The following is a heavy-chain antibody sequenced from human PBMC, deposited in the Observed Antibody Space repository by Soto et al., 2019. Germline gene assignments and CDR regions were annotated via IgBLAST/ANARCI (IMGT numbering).Heavy chain of an antibody. CDR2: FDPEDGET. V-gene: IGHV1-24*01. Sequence: ASVKVSCKVSGYTLTELSMHWVRQAPGKGLEWMGGFDPEDGETIYAQKFQGRVTMTEDTSTDTAYMELSSLRSEDTAVYYCAFLGSYRTQPVNYYFDYWGQGTLVTVSS. CDR3: AFLGSYRTQPVNYYFDY. D-gene: IGHD3-16*02. CDR1: GYTLTELS. J-gene: IGHJ4*02.